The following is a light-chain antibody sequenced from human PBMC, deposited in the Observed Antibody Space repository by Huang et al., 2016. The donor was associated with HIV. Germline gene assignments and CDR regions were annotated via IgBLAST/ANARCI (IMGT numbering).Light chain of an antibody. V-gene: IGKV1-9*01. CDR1: QCISNF. J-gene: IGKJ4*01. Sequence: IQLTQSPSSLSASVGDRVTITCRASQCISNFLGWYQQKPGKAPKLLIYAASILQSGVPSRFSGSGSGTEFTLTIGSLQPEDCATYYCQQLNSYPLTFGGGTKVEIK. CDR2: AAS. CDR3: QQLNSYPLT.